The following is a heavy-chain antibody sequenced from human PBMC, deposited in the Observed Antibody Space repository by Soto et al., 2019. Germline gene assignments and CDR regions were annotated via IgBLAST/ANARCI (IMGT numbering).Heavy chain of an antibody. J-gene: IGHJ4*02. Sequence: EVQLLESGGGLVQPGGSLRLSCEASGFTFSTSAMSWVRHAPGKGLDWVSTISDSGSTYYADSVKCRFTISRDNSKNTLYLEMNSLRADDTAIYYCAKVWGEDGYCTRTSCLFYFHHWGQGVLVTVSS. CDR1: GFTFSTSA. D-gene: IGHD2-2*03. V-gene: IGHV3-23*01. CDR3: AKVWGEDGYCTRTSCLFYFHH. CDR2: ISDSGST.